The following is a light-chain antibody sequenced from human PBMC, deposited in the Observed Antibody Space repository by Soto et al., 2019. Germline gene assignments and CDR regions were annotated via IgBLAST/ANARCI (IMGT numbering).Light chain of an antibody. CDR1: QDISNY. Sequence: DIQLTQSPSFLSASVGDRVTITCRASQDISNYLAWYQQKPGKAPKFLIYGTSTLQSGVPSRFSGSGSGTEFTLTINSLQSEDFATYFCQQYHSWPRTFGQGTKVDIK. CDR2: GTS. V-gene: IGKV1-9*01. CDR3: QQYHSWPRT. J-gene: IGKJ1*01.